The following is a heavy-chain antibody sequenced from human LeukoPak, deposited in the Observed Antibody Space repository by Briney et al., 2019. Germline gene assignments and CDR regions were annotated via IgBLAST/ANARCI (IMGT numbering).Heavy chain of an antibody. CDR1: GXSFTSYW. D-gene: IGHD3-9*01. CDR3: ARLRYYDILTGYSDQPFDY. CDR2: TDSSDSYT. J-gene: IGHJ4*02. V-gene: IGHV5-10-1*01. Sequence: GESLKISCKGSGXSFTSYWISWVRQMPGKGMEWMGRTDSSDSYTNYSPSFQGHVTISADKSISTAYLQWSSLKASDTAMYYCARLRYYDILTGYSDQPFDYWGQGTLVTVSS.